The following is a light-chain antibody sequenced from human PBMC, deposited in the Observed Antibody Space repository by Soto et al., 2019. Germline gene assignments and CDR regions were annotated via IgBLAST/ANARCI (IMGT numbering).Light chain of an antibody. Sequence: EIVLTQSPGTLSLSAGERATLSCRASQTVTSGYLAWYQQKPGQAPRLLIYGASTRATGIPARFSGSGSGTEFTLTISSLQSEDFAVYYCQQYNIWPPITFGQGTRLEIK. J-gene: IGKJ5*01. CDR2: GAS. CDR1: QTVTSGY. CDR3: QQYNIWPPIT. V-gene: IGKV3D-15*01.